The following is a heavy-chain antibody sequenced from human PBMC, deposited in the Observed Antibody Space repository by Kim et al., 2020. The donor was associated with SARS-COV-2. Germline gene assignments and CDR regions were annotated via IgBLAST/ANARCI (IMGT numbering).Heavy chain of an antibody. CDR1: GFTFSSYE. Sequence: GGSLRLSCAASGFTFSSYEMNWVRQAPGKGLEWVSYISSSGSTIYYADSVKGRFTISRDNAKNSLYLQMNSLRAEDTAVYYCARDYQSWNPPDYYYYYGMDVWGQGTTVTVSS. D-gene: IGHD1-1*01. CDR2: ISSSGSTI. J-gene: IGHJ6*02. V-gene: IGHV3-48*03. CDR3: ARDYQSWNPPDYYYYYGMDV.